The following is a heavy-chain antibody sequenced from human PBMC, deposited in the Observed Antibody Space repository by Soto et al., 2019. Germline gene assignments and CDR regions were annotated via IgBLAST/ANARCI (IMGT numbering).Heavy chain of an antibody. CDR3: ARHYCISRSCEGGD. CDR1: GGSISSSSYY. D-gene: IGHD2-2*01. V-gene: IGHV4-39*01. J-gene: IGHJ6*02. CDR2: IYYSGST. Sequence: PSETLSLTCTVSGGSISSSSYYWGWIRQPPGKGLEWIGSIYYSGSTYYNPSLKSRVTISVDTSKNQFSLKLSSVTAADTAVYYCARHYCISRSCEGGDWGQGTTVTVSS.